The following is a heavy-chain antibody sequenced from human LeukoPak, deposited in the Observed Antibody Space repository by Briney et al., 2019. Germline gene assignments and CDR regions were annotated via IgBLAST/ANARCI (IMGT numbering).Heavy chain of an antibody. J-gene: IGHJ4*02. Sequence: GGSLRLSCAASGFTFSSYNMNWVRQAPGKGLEWVSPTTSSSSYIYYADSVKGRFTISRDNAKNSLYLQMNSLTAEDTAVYYCAKGVGYCSGGSCQQFDYWGQGTLVTVSS. V-gene: IGHV3-21*04. D-gene: IGHD2-15*01. CDR2: TTSSSSYI. CDR1: GFTFSSYN. CDR3: AKGVGYCSGGSCQQFDY.